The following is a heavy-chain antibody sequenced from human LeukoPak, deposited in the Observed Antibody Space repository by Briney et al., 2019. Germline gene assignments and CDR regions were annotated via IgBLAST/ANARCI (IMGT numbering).Heavy chain of an antibody. CDR3: ARGMATPGLDAFDI. D-gene: IGHD5-24*01. Sequence: ASVTVSCKASGGTFSSYAISWVRQAPGQGLEWMGGIIPIFGTANYAQKFQGRVTITTDESTSTAYMELSSLRSEDTAVYCCARGMATPGLDAFDIWGQGTTVTVSS. CDR1: GGTFSSYA. CDR2: IIPIFGTA. J-gene: IGHJ3*02. V-gene: IGHV1-69*05.